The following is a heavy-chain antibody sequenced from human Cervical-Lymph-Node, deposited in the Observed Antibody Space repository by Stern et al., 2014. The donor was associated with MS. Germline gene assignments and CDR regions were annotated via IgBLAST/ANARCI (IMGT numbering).Heavy chain of an antibody. Sequence: QLVQSGGGVVQPGRSLRLSCAVSGFSLNSLGMHWVRQAPGKGLEWVAVISFVGSNERYGDSVKGRFSISRDISNNTLYLQMNRLRPEDTAVYYCLGVGDAMHVWGQGTTVIVSS. V-gene: IGHV3-30*03. CDR3: LGVGDAMHV. J-gene: IGHJ6*02. CDR1: GFSLNSLG. CDR2: ISFVGSNE.